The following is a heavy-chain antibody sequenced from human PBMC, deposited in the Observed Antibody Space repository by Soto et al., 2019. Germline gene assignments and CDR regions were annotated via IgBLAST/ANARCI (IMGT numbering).Heavy chain of an antibody. CDR3: ARGGSGYLFDY. CDR2: IIPILGIA. D-gene: IGHD3-10*01. Sequence: QVQLVQSGAEVKKPGSSVKVSCKASGGTFSSYTIIWVRQAPGQGLEWMGRIIPILGIANYAQKFQGRVTITADKSTSTAYMELSSLRSEDTAVYYCARGGSGYLFDYWGQGTLVTVSS. J-gene: IGHJ4*02. V-gene: IGHV1-69*02. CDR1: GGTFSSYT.